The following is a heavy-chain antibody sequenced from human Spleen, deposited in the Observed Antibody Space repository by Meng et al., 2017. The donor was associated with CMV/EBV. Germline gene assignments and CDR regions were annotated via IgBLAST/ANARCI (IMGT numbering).Heavy chain of an antibody. V-gene: IGHV4-39*07. J-gene: IGHJ5*02. D-gene: IGHD4-17*01. Sequence: SETLSLTCIVSGGSISSRSYYWGWIRQPPGKGLEWIGSIYYSGSTYYNPSLKSRVTISIDTSNNQFSLKLSSVTAADTAVYYCARVLGDYGEAINWFDPWGQRTLVTVSS. CDR2: IYYSGST. CDR3: ARVLGDYGEAINWFDP. CDR1: GGSISSRSYY.